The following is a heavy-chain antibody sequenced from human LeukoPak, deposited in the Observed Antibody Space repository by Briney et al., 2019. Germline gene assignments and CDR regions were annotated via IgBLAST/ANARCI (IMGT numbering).Heavy chain of an antibody. CDR1: GFTLSAYG. Sequence: GGSLRLSCAASGFTLSAYGVNRVRLAPGKGLEWVSYISGSGRTIYYADSVKGRFTISRDNAKKSLYLQMNSLRVEDTAMYYCARDGGTNWHEPTWFDFWGQGTQVTVSA. CDR3: ARDGGTNWHEPTWFDF. D-gene: IGHD1-1*01. J-gene: IGHJ4*02. V-gene: IGHV3-48*01. CDR2: ISGSGRTI.